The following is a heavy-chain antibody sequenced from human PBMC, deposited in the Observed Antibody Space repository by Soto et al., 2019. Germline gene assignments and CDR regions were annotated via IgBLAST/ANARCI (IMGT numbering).Heavy chain of an antibody. Sequence: GGSLRLSCAASGFTLTDYPMHWVRQAPGKGLEWVAALSSDGTTEQYADSVKGRFTVSRDISKKTLYLQMNSLRPEDTAVYYCARASLGYTCALWGQGTLVTVSS. J-gene: IGHJ4*02. CDR3: ARASLGYTCAL. CDR2: LSSDGTTE. D-gene: IGHD5-18*01. V-gene: IGHV3-30-3*01. CDR1: GFTLTDYP.